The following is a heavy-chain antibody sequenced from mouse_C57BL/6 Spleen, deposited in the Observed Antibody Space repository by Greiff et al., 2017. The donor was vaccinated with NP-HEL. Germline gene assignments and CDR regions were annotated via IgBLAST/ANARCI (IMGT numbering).Heavy chain of an antibody. V-gene: IGHV1-18*01. CDR1: GYTFTDYN. CDR3: ARGAYDYDDGGYAMDY. CDR2: INPNNGGT. J-gene: IGHJ4*01. Sequence: EVKLVESGPELVKPGASVKIPCKASGYTFTDYNMDWVKQSHGKSLEWIGDINPNNGGTIYNQKFKGKATLTVDKSSSTAYMELRSLTSEDTAVYYCARGAYDYDDGGYAMDYWGQGTSVTVSS. D-gene: IGHD2-4*01.